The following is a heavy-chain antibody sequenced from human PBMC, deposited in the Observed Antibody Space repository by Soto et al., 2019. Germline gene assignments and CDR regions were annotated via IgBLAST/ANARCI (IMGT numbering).Heavy chain of an antibody. CDR3: AKAEGFDP. Sequence: EVQLLESGGGLVQPGGSLRLSCAASGFTFSSYAMSWVRQAPGKGLEWVSVISNSGGYTYYADSVGGRFTISRDNSKNTLYLQMNSLRGEDTAVYYCAKAEGFDPWGQGTLVTVSS. J-gene: IGHJ5*02. V-gene: IGHV3-23*01. CDR1: GFTFSSYA. CDR2: ISNSGGYT.